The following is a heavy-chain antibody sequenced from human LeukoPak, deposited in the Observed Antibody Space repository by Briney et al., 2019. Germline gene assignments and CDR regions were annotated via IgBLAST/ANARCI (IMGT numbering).Heavy chain of an antibody. CDR2: MYYSGST. CDR1: GGSISSYY. CDR3: ACRVYSGYEGKHDNWFDP. Sequence: PSETLSLTCTVSGGSISSYYWSWIRQPPGKGLEWIGYMYYSGSTNYNPSLKSRVTISVDTSKNQFSLKLSSVTAADTAVYYCACRVYSGYEGKHDNWFDPWGQGTLVTVSS. V-gene: IGHV4-59*12. D-gene: IGHD5-12*01. J-gene: IGHJ5*02.